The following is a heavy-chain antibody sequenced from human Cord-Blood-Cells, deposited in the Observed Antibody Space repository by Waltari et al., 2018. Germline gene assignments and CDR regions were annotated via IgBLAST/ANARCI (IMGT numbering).Heavy chain of an antibody. D-gene: IGHD4-17*01. V-gene: IGHV1-69*01. CDR2: IIPIFGTA. CDR1: GGTFSSYA. Sequence: QVQLVQSGAEVKKPGSSVKVSCKASGGTFSSYAISWVRPAPGQGLEWMGGIIPIFGTANYAQKFQGRVTITADESTSTAYMELSSLRSGDTAVYYCARAVDYGDYDYYYGMDVWGQGTTVTVSS. CDR3: ARAVDYGDYDYYYGMDV. J-gene: IGHJ6*02.